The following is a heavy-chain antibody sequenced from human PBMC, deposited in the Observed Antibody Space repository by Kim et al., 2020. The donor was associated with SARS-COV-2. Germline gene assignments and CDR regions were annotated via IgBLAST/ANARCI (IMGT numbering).Heavy chain of an antibody. V-gene: IGHV3-30*04. D-gene: IGHD3-10*01. CDR1: AFTFTSYA. CDR3: AKEQNPRQIITMVRGGFDY. J-gene: IGHJ4*02. CDR2: ISNDGSNK. Sequence: GGSLRLSCAASAFTFTSYAMHWVRQAPGKGLEWVAVISNDGSNKDYADSVKGRFTISRDNSKNTVFLQMNSLRTEDTAVYYCAKEQNPRQIITMVRGGFDYWGQGTLVTVSS.